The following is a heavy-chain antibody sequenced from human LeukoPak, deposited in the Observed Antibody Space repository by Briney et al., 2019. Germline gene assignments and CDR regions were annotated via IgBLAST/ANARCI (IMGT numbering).Heavy chain of an antibody. CDR1: GGSFSGYY. CDR3: ARAGWRTYYYYYMDV. J-gene: IGHJ6*03. CDR2: INHSGST. Sequence: SETLSLTCAVYGGSFSGYYWSWIRQPPGKGLEWIGEINHSGSTNYNPSLKSRVTISVDTSKNQFSLKLSSVTAADTAVYYCARAGWRTYYYYYMDVWGKGTTVTVSS. V-gene: IGHV4-34*01. D-gene: IGHD2-15*01.